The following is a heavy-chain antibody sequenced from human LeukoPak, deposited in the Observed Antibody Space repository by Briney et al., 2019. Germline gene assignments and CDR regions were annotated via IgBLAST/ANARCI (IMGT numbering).Heavy chain of an antibody. Sequence: ASVTVSCKVSGYTLTELSMHWVRQAPGKGLEWMGGFDPEDGETIYAQKFQGRVTMTEDTSTDTAYMELSSLRSEDTAVYYCATGSPRRTYYDILTGYRTAWYYYGMDVWGQGTTVTVSS. CDR1: GYTLTELS. D-gene: IGHD3-9*01. V-gene: IGHV1-24*01. CDR2: FDPEDGET. J-gene: IGHJ6*02. CDR3: ATGSPRRTYYDILTGYRTAWYYYGMDV.